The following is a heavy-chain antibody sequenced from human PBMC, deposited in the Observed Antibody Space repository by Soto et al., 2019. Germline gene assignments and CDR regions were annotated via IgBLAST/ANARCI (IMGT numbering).Heavy chain of an antibody. CDR3: ARTDIVTTNWFDP. D-gene: IGHD5-12*01. CDR2: INHRGST. Sequence: QVHLQQWGAWLLKPSETLSLTCAVYGESFIGYYWTWIRQPPGKGLEWIGEINHRGSTNYNPSLKSRVTISIDTSKNQFSLKLSSVTAADTSVYYCARTDIVTTNWFDPWGQGTLVTVSS. CDR1: GESFIGYY. V-gene: IGHV4-34*02. J-gene: IGHJ5*02.